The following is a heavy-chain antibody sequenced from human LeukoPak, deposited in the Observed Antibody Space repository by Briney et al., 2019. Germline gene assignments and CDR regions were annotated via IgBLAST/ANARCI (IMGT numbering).Heavy chain of an antibody. V-gene: IGHV3-30-3*01. CDR3: ARGRVRGGNYFDY. D-gene: IGHD3-16*01. CDR1: GFTFSSYA. Sequence: GRSLRLSCAASGFTFSSYAMHWVRQAPGKGLEWVAVISYDGSNKYYADSVKGRFTISRDNSKNTLYLQMNSLRAEDTAVYYCARGRVRGGNYFDYWGQGTLVTVSS. J-gene: IGHJ4*02. CDR2: ISYDGSNK.